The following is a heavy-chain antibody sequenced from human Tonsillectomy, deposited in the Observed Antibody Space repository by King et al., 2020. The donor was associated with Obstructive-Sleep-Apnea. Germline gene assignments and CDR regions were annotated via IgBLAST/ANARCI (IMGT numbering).Heavy chain of an antibody. CDR3: AKEIPVDSNFDY. CDR1: GFTFSSEA. Sequence: VQLVESGGGLVQPGGSLRLSCAASGFTFSSEAMSWVRQAPGRGPEWVSAISGRGDNTYYADSVRGRFTISRDNSKNTLYLQMNSLRAEDTAVYYCAKEIPVDSNFDYWGQGTLVTVSS. V-gene: IGHV3-23*04. D-gene: IGHD6-19*01. CDR2: ISGRGDNT. J-gene: IGHJ4*02.